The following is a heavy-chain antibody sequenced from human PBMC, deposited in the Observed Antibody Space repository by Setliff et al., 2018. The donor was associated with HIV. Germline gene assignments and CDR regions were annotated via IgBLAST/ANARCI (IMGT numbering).Heavy chain of an antibody. CDR3: ARDRLTYYFDY. V-gene: IGHV4-61*01. Sequence: SETLSLTCSVSGGSVGSGSYYWSWIRQSPGKGLEWLGYIYYSGSTNYNPSLKSRVTMSVDTSKNQFSLKLSSVTAADTAVYYCARDRLTYYFDYWGQGILVTVSS. J-gene: IGHJ4*02. CDR2: IYYSGST. D-gene: IGHD3-22*01. CDR1: GGSVGSGSYY.